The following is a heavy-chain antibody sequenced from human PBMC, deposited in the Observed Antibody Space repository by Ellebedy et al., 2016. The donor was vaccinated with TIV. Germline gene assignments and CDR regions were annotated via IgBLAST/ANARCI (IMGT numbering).Heavy chain of an antibody. J-gene: IGHJ2*01. CDR3: AKLRGDRCYFDA. CDR2: IYPGDSTP. CDR1: GYTFTNYW. V-gene: IGHV5-51*01. D-gene: IGHD1-14*01. Sequence: GESLKISCKGSGYTFTNYWIGWVRQMPGKGLEWMGGIYPGDSTPDYSPSFRGQVTISADKSISTAYLQLSSLKASDTAMYNCAKLRGDRCYFDAWGRGTLVTVSS.